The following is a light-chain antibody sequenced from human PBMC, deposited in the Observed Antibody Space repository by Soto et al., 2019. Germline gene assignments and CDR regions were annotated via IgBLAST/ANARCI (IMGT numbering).Light chain of an antibody. Sequence: EVVLTQSPATLSASPGERATLSCRASQTVVVRLAWYQHKPGQAPRLLIYGVSSRAAGIPGRFSGSGSGTDFTLTITSLEPEDFAFYYCHQRQGWPLTFGQGTKVDI. CDR2: GVS. V-gene: IGKV3-11*01. J-gene: IGKJ1*01. CDR3: HQRQGWPLT. CDR1: QTVVVR.